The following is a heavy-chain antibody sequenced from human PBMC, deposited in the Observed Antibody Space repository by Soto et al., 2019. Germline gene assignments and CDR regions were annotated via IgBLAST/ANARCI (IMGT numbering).Heavy chain of an antibody. CDR3: ARAGGYYDSSGYYTQTFDY. J-gene: IGHJ4*02. CDR2: ISAYNGNT. Sequence: QVQLVQSGAEVKKPGASVKVSCKASGYTFTSYGISWVRQAPGQGLEWMGWISAYNGNTNYAQKLQGRVTMTTDTSTSTAYMELRSMRSDDTAVYYCARAGGYYDSSGYYTQTFDYWGQGTLVTVSS. D-gene: IGHD3-22*01. V-gene: IGHV1-18*01. CDR1: GYTFTSYG.